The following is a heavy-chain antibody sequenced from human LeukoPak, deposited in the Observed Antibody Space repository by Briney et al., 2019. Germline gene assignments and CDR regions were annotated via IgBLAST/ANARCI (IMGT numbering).Heavy chain of an antibody. D-gene: IGHD3-10*01. Sequence: SDTLSLTCTVSGRSISSYYWSWIRHPPGEGVEWGGYIYYSGSTNYNPSLKSRVTISVDTSKNQFSLKLSSVTAADTAVYYCARGDYYGSGSDHYYFDYWGQGTLVTVSS. CDR2: IYYSGST. CDR3: ARGDYYGSGSDHYYFDY. J-gene: IGHJ4*02. V-gene: IGHV4-59*07. CDR1: GRSISSYY.